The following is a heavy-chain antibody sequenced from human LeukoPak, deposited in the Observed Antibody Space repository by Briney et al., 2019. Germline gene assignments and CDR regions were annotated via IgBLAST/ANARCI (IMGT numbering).Heavy chain of an antibody. CDR2: INPNSGGT. CDR3: ARDQDGNSGRSDYYGMDV. Sequence: ASVKVSCTASGYTFTGYYMHWVRQAPGQGLEWMGWINPNSGGTNYAQKFQGWVTMTRDTSISTAYMELSRLRSDDTAVYYCARDQDGNSGRSDYYGMDVWGQGTTVTVSS. D-gene: IGHD4-23*01. J-gene: IGHJ6*02. CDR1: GYTFTGYY. V-gene: IGHV1-2*04.